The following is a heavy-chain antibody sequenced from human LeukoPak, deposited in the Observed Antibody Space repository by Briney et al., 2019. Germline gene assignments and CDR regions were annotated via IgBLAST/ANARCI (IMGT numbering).Heavy chain of an antibody. CDR3: AKDLRYSDY. Sequence: GGSLRLSCKSSGFTFRNFGMHWVRQAPGKGLEWVAFSRSGGIDKFYADSVKGRFTVFKDNSKNTLSLQMNNLRPEDTAVYYRAKDLRYSDYWGQGTLVTVSS. V-gene: IGHV3-30*02. D-gene: IGHD2-2*02. CDR1: GFTFRNFG. J-gene: IGHJ4*02. CDR2: SRSGGIDK.